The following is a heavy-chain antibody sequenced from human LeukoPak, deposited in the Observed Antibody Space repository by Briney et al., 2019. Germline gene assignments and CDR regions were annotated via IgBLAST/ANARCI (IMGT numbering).Heavy chain of an antibody. CDR1: GFTFSSYA. CDR2: VSHDGSNK. V-gene: IGHV3-30*18. J-gene: IGHJ4*02. D-gene: IGHD3-22*01. Sequence: GGSLRLSCAASGFTFSSYAMSWVRQAPGKGLEWVGVVSHDGSNKYYAEYLKGRFTISRDNSKNTLYLQMNSLRAEDTAVYYCAKDVGGYLDYWGQGTLVIVSS. CDR3: AKDVGGYLDY.